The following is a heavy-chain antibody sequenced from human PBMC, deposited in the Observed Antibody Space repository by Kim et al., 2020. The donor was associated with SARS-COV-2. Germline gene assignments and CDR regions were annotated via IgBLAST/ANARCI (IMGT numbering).Heavy chain of an antibody. CDR3: ARHDFHSNYIGWGILSTTNS. J-gene: IGHJ4*02. D-gene: IGHD4-4*01. CDR2: INYSRDT. CDR1: GGGYIRTRSYY. V-gene: IGHV4-39*01. Sequence: SETLSLICTVSGGGYIRTRSYYWGWIRQPPGKGLEWIGSINYSRDTYYNPSLKSRLTMSVDTSKNQFSLKLISVTAADTAVYYCARHDFHSNYIGWGILSTTNSWGQGTLVTVSS.